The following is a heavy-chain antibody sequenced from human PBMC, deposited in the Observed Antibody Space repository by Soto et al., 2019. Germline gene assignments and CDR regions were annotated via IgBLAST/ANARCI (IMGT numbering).Heavy chain of an antibody. D-gene: IGHD6-6*01. CDR1: GESISSGGYY. CDR3: ARASSSSSAADY. Sequence: QVQLQESGPGLVKPSQTLSLTCNVSGESISSGGYYWSWIRHHPGKGLEWIGYIYVTESAYYNPSLKSRVTISMDTSKNQFAMRLSSVTAADTAVYYCARASSSSSAADYWGQGILGTVSS. V-gene: IGHV4-31*03. J-gene: IGHJ4*02. CDR2: IYVTESA.